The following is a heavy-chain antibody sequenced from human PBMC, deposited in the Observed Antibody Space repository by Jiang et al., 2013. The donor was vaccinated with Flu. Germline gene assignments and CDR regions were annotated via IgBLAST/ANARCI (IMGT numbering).Heavy chain of an antibody. V-gene: IGHV3-30*04. CDR1: GFTFSSYA. Sequence: VQLLESGGGVVQPGRSLRLSCAASGFTFSSYAMHWVRQAPGKGLEWVAVISYDGSNKYYADSVKGRFTISRDNSKNTLYLQMNSLRAEDTAVYYCARAFTEYGAFDIWGQGTNGHRLF. CDR3: ARAFTEYGAFDI. CDR2: ISYDGSNK. J-gene: IGHJ3*02. D-gene: IGHD4-17*01.